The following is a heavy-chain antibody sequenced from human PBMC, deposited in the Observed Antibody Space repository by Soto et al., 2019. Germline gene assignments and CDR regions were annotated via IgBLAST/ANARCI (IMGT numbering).Heavy chain of an antibody. CDR1: GFTFSGSA. CDR2: IRSKANSYAT. D-gene: IGHD5-18*01. V-gene: IGHV3-73*01. CDR3: TRTKGTAMVNWNYYYGMDV. J-gene: IGHJ6*02. Sequence: GGSLRLSCAASGFTFSGSAMHWVRQASGKGLEWVGRIRSKANSYATAYAASVKGRFTISRDDSKNTAYLQMNSLKTEDTAVYYCTRTKGTAMVNWNYYYGMDVWGQGTTVTVSS.